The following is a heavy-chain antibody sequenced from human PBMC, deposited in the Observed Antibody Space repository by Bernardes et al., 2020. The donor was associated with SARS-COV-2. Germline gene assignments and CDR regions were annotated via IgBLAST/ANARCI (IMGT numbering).Heavy chain of an antibody. Sequence: GGSLRLSCAASGFIFSNYWMHWVRQAPGKGLVWVSRINTDGSITNYADSVKGRFTISRDNAKNALYLQMNSLRAEDTAVYYCASDVLLGGYWGQGSLVTVSS. V-gene: IGHV3-74*01. CDR1: GFIFSNYW. D-gene: IGHD3-10*01. CDR3: ASDVLLGGY. J-gene: IGHJ4*02. CDR2: INTDGSIT.